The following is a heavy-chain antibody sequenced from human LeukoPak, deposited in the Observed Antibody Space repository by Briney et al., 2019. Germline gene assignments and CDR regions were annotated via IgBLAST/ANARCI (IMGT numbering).Heavy chain of an antibody. CDR2: IYYSGST. CDR3: ARGGSTSFPTYFDY. Sequence: SETLFLTCTVSGGSISSGGYYWSWIRQHPGKGLEWIGYIYYSGSTYYNPSLKSRVTISVDTSKNQFSLKLSSVTAADTAVYYCARGGSTSFPTYFDYWGQGTLVTVSS. D-gene: IGHD2-2*01. J-gene: IGHJ4*02. V-gene: IGHV4-31*03. CDR1: GGSISSGGYY.